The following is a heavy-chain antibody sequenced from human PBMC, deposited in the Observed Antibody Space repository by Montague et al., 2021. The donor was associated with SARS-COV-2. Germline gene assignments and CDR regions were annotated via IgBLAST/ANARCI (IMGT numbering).Heavy chain of an antibody. CDR3: ARRGSPVWGVTVSAELDY. CDR1: GGSFSGYH. CDR2: INQSGRT. V-gene: IGHV4-34*01. Sequence: SETLSLTCAVYGGSFSGYHWCWFGHPPAKGLEWLVEINQSGRTNNYPSPHSRVIISIDTSKNQFSLKLSSVTAADTAVYYCARRGSPVWGVTVSAELDYWGQGTLVIVSS. J-gene: IGHJ4*02. D-gene: IGHD3-16*01.